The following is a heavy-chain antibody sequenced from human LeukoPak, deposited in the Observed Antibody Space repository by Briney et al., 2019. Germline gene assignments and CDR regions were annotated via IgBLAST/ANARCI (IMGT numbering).Heavy chain of an antibody. CDR1: GFTFNNYW. CDR3: TKDGTDYSSFDY. Sequence: GGSLRLSCAASGFTFNNYWMHWVRQAPDKGLVWVSRISSDGSGTRYADSVRGRFTISRDDAKNTLYLQMNSLRAEDTAVYYCTKDGTDYSSFDYWGQGTLVTVSS. D-gene: IGHD4-11*01. CDR2: ISSDGSGT. J-gene: IGHJ4*02. V-gene: IGHV3-74*01.